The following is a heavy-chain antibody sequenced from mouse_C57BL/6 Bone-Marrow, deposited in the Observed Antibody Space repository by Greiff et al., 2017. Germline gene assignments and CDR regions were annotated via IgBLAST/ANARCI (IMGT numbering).Heavy chain of an antibody. J-gene: IGHJ2*01. Sequence: EVMLVESGGGLVKPGGSLKLSCAASGFTFSDYGMHWVRQAPEKGLEWVAYISSGSSTISYADTVKGRFTISRDNAKNTLFLQITSLRSEDTAMYYCARPTSLNYGNPYYFDYWGQGTTLTVSA. D-gene: IGHD1-1*01. CDR2: ISSGSSTI. CDR1: GFTFSDYG. CDR3: ARPTSLNYGNPYYFDY. V-gene: IGHV5-17*01.